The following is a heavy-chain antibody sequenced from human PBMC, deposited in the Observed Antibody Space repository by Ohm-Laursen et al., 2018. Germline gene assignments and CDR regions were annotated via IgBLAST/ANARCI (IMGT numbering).Heavy chain of an antibody. V-gene: IGHV4-31*03. CDR1: GRSIGSGGYY. J-gene: IGHJ4*02. CDR3: ARYYRDTVTQEHFDY. Sequence: SLSLSLTGTFSGRSIGSGGYYWSWIRQHPGKGLEWIGHNYYSGSTYYNPSLKSRVTISVDTSKNQFSLKLSSVTAADTAVYYCARYYRDTVTQEHFDYWGQGTLVTVSS. D-gene: IGHD4-11*01. CDR2: NYYSGST.